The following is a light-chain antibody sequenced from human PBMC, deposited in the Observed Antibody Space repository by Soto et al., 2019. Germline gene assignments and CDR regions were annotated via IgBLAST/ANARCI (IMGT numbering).Light chain of an antibody. V-gene: IGKV3-15*01. CDR1: QNLRSS. J-gene: IGKJ1*01. CDR3: QQYNIWPQT. Sequence: VMTPSPATLSVSPVERATLSCRASQNLRSSLAWYQQKPGQAPRLLIYGASTRATGIPARFSGSGSGTEFTLTISSLQSEDFAVYFCQQYNIWPQTFGQGTKVDIK. CDR2: GAS.